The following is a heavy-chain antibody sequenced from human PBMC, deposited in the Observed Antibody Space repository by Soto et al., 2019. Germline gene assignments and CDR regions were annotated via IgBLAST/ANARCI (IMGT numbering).Heavy chain of an antibody. V-gene: IGHV3-74*01. J-gene: IGHJ4*02. CDR2: INTDGSAT. Sequence: VQLVESGGGLVQPGGSLRLSCAASGFTFSSNWMHWVRQVPGKGLVWVSRINTDGSATNYADSVKGRFTTSRDNGKNMLYLQMNSLRLEDTAVYYCARDGEGYWGQGALVTVSS. CDR1: GFTFSSNW. D-gene: IGHD2-21*01. CDR3: ARDGEGY.